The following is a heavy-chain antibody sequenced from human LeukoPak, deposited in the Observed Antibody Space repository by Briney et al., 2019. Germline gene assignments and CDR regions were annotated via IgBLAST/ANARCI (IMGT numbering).Heavy chain of an antibody. Sequence: SETLSLTCTVSGGSISSGGYYWSWIRQPPGKGLEWIGYIYHSGSTYYNPSLKSRVTISVDRSKNQFSPKLSSVTAADTAVYYCAYGDYFGWFDPWGQGTLVTVSS. CDR3: AYGDYFGWFDP. CDR2: IYHSGST. V-gene: IGHV4-30-2*01. D-gene: IGHD4-17*01. J-gene: IGHJ5*02. CDR1: GGSISSGGYY.